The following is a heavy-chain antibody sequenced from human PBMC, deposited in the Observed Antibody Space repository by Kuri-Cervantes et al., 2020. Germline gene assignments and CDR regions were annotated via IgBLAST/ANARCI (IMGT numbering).Heavy chain of an antibody. CDR1: GFTFSSYE. CDR2: ISSSGSTI. V-gene: IGHV3-48*03. Sequence: LSLTCAASGFTFSSYEMNWVRQAPGKGLEWVSYISSSGSTIYYADSVKGRFTISRDNPKNSLYLQMNSLRAEDTAVYYCARVRYYYDSSGYYPNWFDPWGQGTLVTVSS. CDR3: ARVRYYYDSSGYYPNWFDP. J-gene: IGHJ5*02. D-gene: IGHD3-22*01.